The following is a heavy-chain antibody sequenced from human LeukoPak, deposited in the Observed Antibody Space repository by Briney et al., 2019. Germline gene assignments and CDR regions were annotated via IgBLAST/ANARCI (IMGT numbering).Heavy chain of an antibody. CDR1: GGSFSGYY. CDR2: INHSGST. D-gene: IGHD1-7*01. J-gene: IGHJ6*03. CDR3: ARLGPAKDWNYFYYYYYYYMDV. Sequence: SETLSLTCAVYGGSFSGYYWSWIRQPPGKGLEWIGEINHSGSTNYNPSPKSRVTISVDTSKNQFSLKLSSVTAADTAVYYCARLGPAKDWNYFYYYYYYYMDVWGKGTTVTVSS. V-gene: IGHV4-34*01.